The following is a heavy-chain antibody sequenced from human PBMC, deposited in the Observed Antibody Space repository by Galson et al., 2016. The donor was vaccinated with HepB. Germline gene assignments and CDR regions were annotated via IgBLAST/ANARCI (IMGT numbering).Heavy chain of an antibody. V-gene: IGHV4-61*02. Sequence: TLSLTCTVSGGSISSGNYYWTWIRQPAGMGLEWIGRIYTGGSTTYNPSLKSRVTISVDTPKNQFSLNLNSVTAADTAVYYSARERGYSSSSSSFDYWGQGTLVTVSS. J-gene: IGHJ4*02. CDR2: IYTGGST. CDR1: GGSISSGNYY. CDR3: ARERGYSSSSSSFDY. D-gene: IGHD6-6*01.